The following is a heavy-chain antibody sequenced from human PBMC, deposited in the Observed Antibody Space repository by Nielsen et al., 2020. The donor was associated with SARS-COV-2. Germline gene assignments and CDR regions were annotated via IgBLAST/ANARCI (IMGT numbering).Heavy chain of an antibody. CDR2: ISGSGGST. CDR3: AKTSRFGELSDY. J-gene: IGHJ4*02. Sequence: GESLKISCAASGFTFSSYAMSWVRQAPGKGLEWVSAISGSGGSTYYADSVKGRFTISRDNSKNTLYLQMNSLRAEDTAVYYCAKTSRFGELSDYWGQGTLVTVSS. CDR1: GFTFSSYA. V-gene: IGHV3-23*01. D-gene: IGHD3-10*02.